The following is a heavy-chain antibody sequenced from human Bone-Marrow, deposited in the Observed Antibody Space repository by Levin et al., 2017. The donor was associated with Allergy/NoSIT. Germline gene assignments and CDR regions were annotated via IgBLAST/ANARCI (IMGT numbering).Heavy chain of an antibody. CDR3: ARSYLVTGYIGRRDQYYQGMDV. D-gene: IGHD3-9*01. V-gene: IGHV3-33*01. Sequence: LSLTCAASGFSFTSYDMHWVRQAPGKGLEWVAVVWSDSSNKYYVDSVKGRFTVSRDNSKDTLYLQMNSLRAEDTAVYYCARSYLVTGYIGRRDQYYQGMDVWGQGTMVTVSS. J-gene: IGHJ6*02. CDR1: GFSFTSYD. CDR2: VWSDSSNK.